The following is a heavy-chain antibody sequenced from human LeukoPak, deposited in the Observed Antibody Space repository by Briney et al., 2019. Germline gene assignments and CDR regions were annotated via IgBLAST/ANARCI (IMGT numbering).Heavy chain of an antibody. CDR2: ISYDGSNK. J-gene: IGHJ4*02. V-gene: IGHV3-30*18. Sequence: GGSLRPSCAASGFTFSSYGMPWVRQAPGKGLEWVAVISYDGSNKYYADSVKGRFTISRDNSKNTLYLQMNSLRAEDTAVYYCAKDSVAAFDYWGQGTLVTVSS. D-gene: IGHD2-15*01. CDR3: AKDSVAAFDY. CDR1: GFTFSSYG.